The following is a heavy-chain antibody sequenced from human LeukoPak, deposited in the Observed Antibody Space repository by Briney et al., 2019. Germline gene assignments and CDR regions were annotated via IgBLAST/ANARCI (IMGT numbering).Heavy chain of an antibody. CDR2: IWYDGSNK. V-gene: IGHV3-33*06. Sequence: GGSLRLSCAASGFTFSSYGMHWVRQAPGKGLEWVAVIWYDGSNKYYADSVKGRFTISRDNSKNTLYLQMNSLRAEDTAVYYCAKQSNDFWDGYSAPPGYGMDVWGQGTTVTVSS. CDR1: GFTFSSYG. J-gene: IGHJ6*02. CDR3: AKQSNDFWDGYSAPPGYGMDV. D-gene: IGHD3-3*01.